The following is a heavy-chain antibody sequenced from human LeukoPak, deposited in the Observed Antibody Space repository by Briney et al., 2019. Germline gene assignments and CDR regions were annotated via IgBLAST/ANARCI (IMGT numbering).Heavy chain of an antibody. Sequence: GGSLRLSCAGSGFTFSSYAMSWVRQAPGKGLEWVAVTRFDGSIKQYADSVKGRFTISRDDSKNTLYLQMNFLKSEDTAVYYCARWGGTRQYYFDYWGQGTLVTVSS. CDR3: ARWGGTRQYYFDY. D-gene: IGHD1-1*01. V-gene: IGHV3-33*08. J-gene: IGHJ4*02. CDR1: GFTFSSYA. CDR2: TRFDGSIK.